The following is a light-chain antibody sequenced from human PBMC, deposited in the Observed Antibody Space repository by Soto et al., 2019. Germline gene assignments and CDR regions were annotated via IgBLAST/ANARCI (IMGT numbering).Light chain of an antibody. J-gene: IGKJ1*01. CDR3: QQYNFYGT. CDR2: KAS. V-gene: IGKV1-5*03. Sequence: DIQMTQSPSTLSASVGDSFTLTCRASQSVGNRLSWYQQKPGEAPKLLIYKASSLQSGVPSRFSGSGSGTEFTLTILSLQPDDFATYFCQQYNFYGTFGQGTTVDIK. CDR1: QSVGNR.